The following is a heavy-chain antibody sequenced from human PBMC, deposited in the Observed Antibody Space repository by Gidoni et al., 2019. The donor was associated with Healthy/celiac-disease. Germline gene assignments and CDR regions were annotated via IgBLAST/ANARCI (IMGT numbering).Heavy chain of an antibody. J-gene: IGHJ4*02. Sequence: EVQLVESGGGLVKPGGSLRLSCAVSDFPFTKAWMNWVRQAPGKGLGWVGRIKSKSDGGTTDYAAPVKGRFTISRDDSKNTLYLQINSLKTEDTAVYYCTTIGLSLGAHYFDYWGQGTLVTVSS. CDR2: IKSKSDGGTT. V-gene: IGHV3-15*07. D-gene: IGHD7-27*01. CDR3: TTIGLSLGAHYFDY. CDR1: DFPFTKAW.